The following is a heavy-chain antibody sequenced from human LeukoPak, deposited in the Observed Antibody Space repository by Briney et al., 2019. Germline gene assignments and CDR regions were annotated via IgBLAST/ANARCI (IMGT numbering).Heavy chain of an antibody. CDR2: IYYSGIT. Sequence: PSETLSLTCTVSGDAISKSSDYWGWIRQPPGKGLEWIGSIYYSGITYYSPSLKGRVTISVDTSKNQYSLKLSSVTAADTAVYYCARQMDYYGSGSYYNGPGGWGQGTLVTVSA. J-gene: IGHJ4*02. V-gene: IGHV4-39*01. CDR1: GDAISKSSDY. D-gene: IGHD3-10*01. CDR3: ARQMDYYGSGSYYNGPGG.